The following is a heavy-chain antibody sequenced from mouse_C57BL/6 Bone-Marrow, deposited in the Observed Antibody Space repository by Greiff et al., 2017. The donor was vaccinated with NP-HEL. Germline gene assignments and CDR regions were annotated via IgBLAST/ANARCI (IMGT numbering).Heavy chain of an antibody. CDR1: GFTFSDYY. CDR3: ARRTTVVAKEPYWYFEV. D-gene: IGHD1-1*01. CDR2: ISNGGGST. V-gene: IGHV5-12*01. J-gene: IGHJ1*03. Sequence: EVKLVESGGGLVQPGGSLKLSCAASGFTFSDYYMYWVRQTPEKRLEWVAYISNGGGSTYYLDTVKGRFTISRDNAKNTRYLQMSRLKSEDTAMYYCARRTTVVAKEPYWYFEVWGTGTTVTVSS.